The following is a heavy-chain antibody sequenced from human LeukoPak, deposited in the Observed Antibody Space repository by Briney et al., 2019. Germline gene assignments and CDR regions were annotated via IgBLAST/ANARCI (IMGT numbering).Heavy chain of an antibody. J-gene: IGHJ5*02. V-gene: IGHV3-23*01. CDR1: GFTFSSYA. Sequence: PGGSLRLSCAASGFTFSSYAMSWVRQAPGKGLKWVSAISGSGGSTYYADSVKGLFTISRDNSKNTLYLQMNSVRAEDTAVYYCAKDRKTYYYDSSGSHNWFDPWGQGTLVTVSS. CDR2: ISGSGGST. CDR3: AKDRKTYYYDSSGSHNWFDP. D-gene: IGHD3-22*01.